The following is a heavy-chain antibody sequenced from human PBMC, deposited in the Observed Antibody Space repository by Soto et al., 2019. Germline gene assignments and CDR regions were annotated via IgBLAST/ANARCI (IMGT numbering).Heavy chain of an antibody. Sequence: EVQLLESGGGLVQPGGSLRLSCAASGFTFSSYAMSWVRQAQGKGLEWVSAISGSGGSTYYADSVKGRFTISRDNSKNTLYLQMNSLRAEDTAVYYCANDITIFGVVIDDYYYYMDVWGKGTTVTVSS. CDR3: ANDITIFGVVIDDYYYYMDV. D-gene: IGHD3-3*01. CDR2: ISGSGGST. CDR1: GFTFSSYA. J-gene: IGHJ6*03. V-gene: IGHV3-23*01.